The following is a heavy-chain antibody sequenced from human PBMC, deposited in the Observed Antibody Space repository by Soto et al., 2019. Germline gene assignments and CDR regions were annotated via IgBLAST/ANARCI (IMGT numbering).Heavy chain of an antibody. D-gene: IGHD3-3*01. J-gene: IGHJ6*04. CDR1: GFTFSSYA. CDR2: ISGSGGST. V-gene: IGHV3-23*01. Sequence: GVSLRLSCLASGFTFSSYAMSWVRQAPGKGLEWVSAISGSGGSTYYADSVKGRFTISRDNSKNTLYLQMNSLRAEDTAVYYCANRFLGPYYGMDVWGKGTTVTVSS. CDR3: ANRFLGPYYGMDV.